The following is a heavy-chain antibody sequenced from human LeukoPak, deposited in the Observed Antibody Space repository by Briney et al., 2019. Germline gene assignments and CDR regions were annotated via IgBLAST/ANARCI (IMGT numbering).Heavy chain of an antibody. J-gene: IGHJ6*03. V-gene: IGHV4-39*01. CDR1: GGSISSSSYY. Sequence: SETLSLTCTVSGGSISSSSYYWGWIRQPPGKGLEWIGSIYYSGSTYYNPSLKSRVTISVDTSKNQFSLKLSSVTAADTAVYYCASLSSYGRYYYYYYMDVWGKGTTVTVSS. D-gene: IGHD6-13*01. CDR2: IYYSGST. CDR3: ASLSSYGRYYYYYYMDV.